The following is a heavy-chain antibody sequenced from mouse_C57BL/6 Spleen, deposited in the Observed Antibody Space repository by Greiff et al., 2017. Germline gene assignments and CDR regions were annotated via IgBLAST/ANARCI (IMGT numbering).Heavy chain of an antibody. CDR3: SREGSSGSYFDY. D-gene: IGHD3-2*02. Sequence: QVQLQQPGAELVRPGSSVKLSCKASGYTFTSYWMHWVKQRPIQGLEWIGNIDPSDSETHYNQKFKDKATLTVDKSSSTAYMQLSSLTSVDYAVDDCSREGSSGSYFDYWGQGTTLTVSS. V-gene: IGHV1-52*01. CDR2: IDPSDSET. CDR1: GYTFTSYW. J-gene: IGHJ2*01.